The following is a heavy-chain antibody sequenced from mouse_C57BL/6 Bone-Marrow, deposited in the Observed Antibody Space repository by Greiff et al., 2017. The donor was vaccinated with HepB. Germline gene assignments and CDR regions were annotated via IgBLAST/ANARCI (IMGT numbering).Heavy chain of an antibody. J-gene: IGHJ4*01. V-gene: IGHV1-81*01. Sequence: VQLQQSGAELARPGASVKLSCKASGYTFPSYGISWVKQRTGQGLEWIGEIYPRSGNTYYNEKFKGKATLTADKSSSTAYMELRSLTSEDSAVYFCAGYYYGRDAMDYWGQGTSVTVSS. D-gene: IGHD1-1*01. CDR2: IYPRSGNT. CDR1: GYTFPSYG. CDR3: AGYYYGRDAMDY.